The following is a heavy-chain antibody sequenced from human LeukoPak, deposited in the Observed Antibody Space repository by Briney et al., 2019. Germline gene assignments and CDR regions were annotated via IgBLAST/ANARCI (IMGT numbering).Heavy chain of an antibody. CDR3: ARDPLGYCSSTSCYPFDY. CDR2: ISAYNGNT. J-gene: IGHJ4*02. CDR1: GYTFTSYG. Sequence: ASVKVSCKASGYTFTSYGISWVRQAPGQGLEWMGWISAYNGNTNYAQKLQGRVTMTTDTSTSTAYMELRSLRSDDTAVYYCARDPLGYCSSTSCYPFDYWGQGTLVTVSP. V-gene: IGHV1-18*01. D-gene: IGHD2-2*01.